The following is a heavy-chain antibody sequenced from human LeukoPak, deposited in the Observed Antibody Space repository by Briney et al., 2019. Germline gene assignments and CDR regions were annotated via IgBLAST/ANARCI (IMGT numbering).Heavy chain of an antibody. V-gene: IGHV1-69*13. CDR3: ATKVVDTAMGSGNYYYGMDV. D-gene: IGHD5-18*01. CDR1: GGTFSSYA. CDR2: IIPIFGTA. J-gene: IGHJ6*02. Sequence: GASVKVSCKASGGTFSSYAISWVRQVPGQGLEWMGGIIPIFGTANYAQKFQGRVTITADESTSTAYMELSSLRSEDTAVYYCATKVVDTAMGSGNYYYGMDVWGQGTTVTVSS.